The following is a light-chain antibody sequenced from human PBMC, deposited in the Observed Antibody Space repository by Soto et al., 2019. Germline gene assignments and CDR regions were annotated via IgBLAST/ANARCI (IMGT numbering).Light chain of an antibody. CDR1: QSITTY. Sequence: DIQMTQSPSSLSASVGDRVTITCRASQSITTYLNWYQQKPGKAPKLLIYAASSLQSGVPSRFSGSGSGTDFTLTISSLQPEDFATYYCQQGSSTPLTFGQGTKVDIK. J-gene: IGKJ1*01. CDR3: QQGSSTPLT. V-gene: IGKV1-39*01. CDR2: AAS.